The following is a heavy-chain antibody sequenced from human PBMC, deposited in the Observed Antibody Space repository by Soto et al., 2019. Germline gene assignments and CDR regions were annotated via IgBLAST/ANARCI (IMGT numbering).Heavy chain of an antibody. CDR1: GFTFSSYG. CDR2: IWYDGSNK. V-gene: IGHV3-33*01. D-gene: IGHD3-16*02. Sequence: GGSLRLSCAASGFTFSSYGMHWVRQAPGKGLEWVAVIWYDGSNKYYADSVKGRFTISRDNSKNTLYLQMNSLRAEDTAVYYCARDGYIWGSYRRNFDYWGQGTLVTVSS. CDR3: ARDGYIWGSYRRNFDY. J-gene: IGHJ4*02.